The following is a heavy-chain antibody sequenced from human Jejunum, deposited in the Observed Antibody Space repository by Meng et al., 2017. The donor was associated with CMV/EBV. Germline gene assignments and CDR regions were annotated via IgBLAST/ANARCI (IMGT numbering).Heavy chain of an antibody. J-gene: IGHJ4*02. CDR1: GCTLRSYE. CDR3: VRDTQPGGCDH. V-gene: IGHV3-48*03. Sequence: ASGCTLRSYEMNWVRQATGKGLEWVAYISSSGATTYYAESVRGRFSISRDNAKNSLYLQMNSLRPEDTAFYYCVRDTQPGGCDHWGQGTPVTVSS. D-gene: IGHD2-2*01. CDR2: ISSSGATT.